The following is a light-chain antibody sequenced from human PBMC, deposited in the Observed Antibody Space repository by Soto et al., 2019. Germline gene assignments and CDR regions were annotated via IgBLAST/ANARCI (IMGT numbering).Light chain of an antibody. Sequence: QSVLTQPPSASGTPGQRVTISCSGSGSNIGSNTVNWYQQLPGTAPKLLIYSNNQRPSGVPDRFSGSKSGNTASLTVSGLQADDEADYYFCSYAGSNNYYLFGPGTKLTVL. CDR3: CSYAGSNNYYL. CDR2: SNN. J-gene: IGLJ1*01. V-gene: IGLV1-44*01. CDR1: GSNIGSNT.